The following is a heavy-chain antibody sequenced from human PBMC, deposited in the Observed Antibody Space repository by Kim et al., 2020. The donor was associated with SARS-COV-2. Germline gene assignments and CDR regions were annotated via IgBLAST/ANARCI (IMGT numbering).Heavy chain of an antibody. CDR1: GGSISSSSYY. CDR2: IYYSGST. V-gene: IGHV4-39*01. D-gene: IGHD2-15*01. J-gene: IGHJ3*02. CDR3: ASPPSLGYCSGGSCYDI. Sequence: SETLSLTCTVSGGSISSSSYYWGWIRQPPGKGLEWIGSIYYSGSTYYNPSLKSRVTISVDTSKNQFSLKLSSVTAADTAVYYCASPPSLGYCSGGSCYDIWGQGTMVTVSS.